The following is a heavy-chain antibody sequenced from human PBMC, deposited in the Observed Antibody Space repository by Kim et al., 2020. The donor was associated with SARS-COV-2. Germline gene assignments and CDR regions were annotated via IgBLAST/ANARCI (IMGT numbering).Heavy chain of an antibody. V-gene: IGHV3-30*18. CDR3: AKESGSGRYCAWTDYYYGMDV. CDR2: ISYDGSNK. D-gene: IGHD3-10*01. CDR1: GFTFSSYG. J-gene: IGHJ6*02. Sequence: GGSLRLSCAASGFTFSSYGMHWVRQAPGKGLEWVAVISYDGSNKYYADSVKGRFTISRDNSKNTLYLQMNSLRAEDTAVYYCAKESGSGRYCAWTDYYYGMDVWGQGTTVTVSS.